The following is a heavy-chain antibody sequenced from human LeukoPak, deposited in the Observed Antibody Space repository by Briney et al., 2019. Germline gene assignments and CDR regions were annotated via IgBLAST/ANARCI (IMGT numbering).Heavy chain of an antibody. D-gene: IGHD4/OR15-4a*01. CDR1: GGSISSHY. Sequence: SETLSLTCTVSGGSISSHYWTWIRQPPGKGLEWIGYIYYTETTNYNPSLKSRVTISVDTSKNQFSLKLNSVTAADTAVYYCAREDPQTKVPEGMDVWGQGTTVTVSS. CDR2: IYYTETT. CDR3: AREDPQTKVPEGMDV. J-gene: IGHJ6*02. V-gene: IGHV4-59*11.